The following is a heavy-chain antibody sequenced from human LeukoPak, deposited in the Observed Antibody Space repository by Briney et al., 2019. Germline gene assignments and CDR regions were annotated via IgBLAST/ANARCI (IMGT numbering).Heavy chain of an antibody. V-gene: IGHV4-61*02. J-gene: IGHJ4*02. CDR1: GGSVSSGSYY. CDR3: AREGDSSGYYLSDY. D-gene: IGHD3-22*01. CDR2: IYTSGST. Sequence: TLSLTCTVSGGSVSSGSYYWSWIRQPAGKGLEWIGRIYTSGSTKYNPSLKSRVTISIDTSKNQFSLKLSSVTAADTAVYYCAREGDSSGYYLSDYWGQGTLVTVSS.